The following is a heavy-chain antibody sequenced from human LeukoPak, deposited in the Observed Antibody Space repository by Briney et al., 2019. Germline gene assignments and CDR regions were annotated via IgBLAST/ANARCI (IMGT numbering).Heavy chain of an antibody. Sequence: ASVKVSCKASGFTFTGYYIHWVRQAPGQGLEWMGWISAYNGNTNYAQKLQGRVTMTTDTSTSTAYMELRSLRSDDTAVYYCARWRVYVDYWGQGTLVTVSS. CDR3: ARWRVYVDY. CDR1: GFTFTGYY. J-gene: IGHJ4*02. CDR2: ISAYNGNT. V-gene: IGHV1-18*01. D-gene: IGHD6-13*01.